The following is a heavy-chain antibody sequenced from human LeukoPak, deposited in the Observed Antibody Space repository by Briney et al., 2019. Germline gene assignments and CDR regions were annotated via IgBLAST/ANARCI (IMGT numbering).Heavy chain of an antibody. Sequence: GGSLRLSCAASGFTFSSYSINWVRQAPGKGLEWVSYISSSSGSIYYADSGKGRFSISRDNAKSSVSLHMNSLRDEDTAVYYCARGCDTNCFFNDYWGQGTLVTVSS. CDR2: ISSSSGSI. J-gene: IGHJ4*02. D-gene: IGHD2-8*01. V-gene: IGHV3-48*02. CDR3: ARGCDTNCFFNDY. CDR1: GFTFSSYS.